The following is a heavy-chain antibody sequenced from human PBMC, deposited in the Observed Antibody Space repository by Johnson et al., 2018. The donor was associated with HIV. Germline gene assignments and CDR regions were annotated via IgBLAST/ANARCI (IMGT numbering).Heavy chain of an antibody. J-gene: IGHJ3*02. Sequence: VQLVESGGGVVRPGRSLRLSCVVSGFTFSNYPMHWVRQAPGKGLVWVSVIYSGGSTYYVDSVKGRFTISRDNSKNTLYLQMNSLRAEDTAVYYCAREYDAFDIWGQGTMVTVSS. CDR2: IYSGGST. CDR3: AREYDAFDI. D-gene: IGHD3-10*01. V-gene: IGHV3-66*02. CDR1: GFTFSNYP.